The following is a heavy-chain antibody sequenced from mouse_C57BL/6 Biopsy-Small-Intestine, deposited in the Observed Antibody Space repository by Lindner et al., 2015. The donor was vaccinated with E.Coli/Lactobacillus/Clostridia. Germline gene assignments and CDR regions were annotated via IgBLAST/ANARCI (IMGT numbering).Heavy chain of an antibody. CDR3: ARDYGNSYYYTMDY. J-gene: IGHJ4*01. V-gene: IGHV1-7*01. D-gene: IGHD2-1*01. CDR1: GYTFTTYW. Sequence: VQLQESGAELAKPGASVKLSCKASGYTFTTYWMHWVRQRPGQGLEWIGYINPSSGYTKYNQKFKDKATLTADKSSSTAYTQLSSLTYEDSAVYYCARDYGNSYYYTMDYWGQGTSVTVSS. CDR2: INPSSGYT.